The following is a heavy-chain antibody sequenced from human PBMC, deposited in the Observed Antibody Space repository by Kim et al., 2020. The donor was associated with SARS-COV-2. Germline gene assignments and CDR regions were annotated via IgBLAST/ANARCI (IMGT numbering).Heavy chain of an antibody. V-gene: IGHV4-34*01. CDR3: ARGQPGDSDAFDI. J-gene: IGHJ3*02. Sequence: YNPSLKSRVTISIDTSKNQFSLKLSSVSAADTAVYYCARGQPGDSDAFDIWGQGTMVTVSS.